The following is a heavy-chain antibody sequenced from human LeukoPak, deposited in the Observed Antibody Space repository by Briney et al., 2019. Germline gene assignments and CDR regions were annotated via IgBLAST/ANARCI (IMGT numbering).Heavy chain of an antibody. Sequence: AAVKVSFKASGYTFTSYGISWVRQAPGPGLDWMRWIIAYNDNTKYAQKLQGRVTMTTDTSTSTAYMELRSLRSDDTAVYYCARGGYCSSTSCYTDWFDPWGQGTLVTVSS. V-gene: IGHV1-18*01. D-gene: IGHD2-2*02. CDR3: ARGGYCSSTSCYTDWFDP. CDR2: IIAYNDNT. CDR1: GYTFTSYG. J-gene: IGHJ5*02.